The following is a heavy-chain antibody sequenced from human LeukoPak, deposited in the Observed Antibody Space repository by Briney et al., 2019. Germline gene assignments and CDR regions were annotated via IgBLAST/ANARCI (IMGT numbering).Heavy chain of an antibody. V-gene: IGHV3-21*01. J-gene: IGHJ3*02. CDR2: ISSSCSYI. CDR3: ARDFGTWEHGGGAFDI. Sequence: GGSLRLSCAASGFTFSSYAMSWVRQAPGKGLEWVSSISSSCSYIYYADSVKGRFTISRDNAKNSLYLQMNSLRAEDTAVYYCARDFGTWEHGGGAFDIWGQGTMVTVSS. D-gene: IGHD1-14*01. CDR1: GFTFSSYA.